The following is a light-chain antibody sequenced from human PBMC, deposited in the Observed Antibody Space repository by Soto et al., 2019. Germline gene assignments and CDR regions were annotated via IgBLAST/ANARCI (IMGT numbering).Light chain of an antibody. Sequence: PGERATLSCGASQSVTNNFLAWYQQKPGQAPRLLIYGASSRATGVPDRFSGSGSGTDFTLTISRLEPGDFAVYYCQQYGTPLFILGPGTKVDIK. CDR1: QSVTNNF. CDR3: QQYGTPLFI. CDR2: GAS. V-gene: IGKV3-20*01. J-gene: IGKJ3*01.